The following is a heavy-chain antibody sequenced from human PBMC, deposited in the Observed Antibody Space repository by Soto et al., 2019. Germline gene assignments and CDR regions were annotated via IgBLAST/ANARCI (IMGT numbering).Heavy chain of an antibody. CDR3: AGDLNYYDSSGYYLG. V-gene: IGHV4-4*02. Sequence: SETLSLTCAVSGGSISSSNWWSWVRQPPGKGLEWIGEIYHSGSTNYNPSLKSRVTISVDKSKNQFSLKLSSVTAADTAVYYCAGDLNYYDSSGYYLGWGQGTLVTVSS. CDR2: IYHSGST. D-gene: IGHD3-22*01. CDR1: GGSISSSNW. J-gene: IGHJ4*02.